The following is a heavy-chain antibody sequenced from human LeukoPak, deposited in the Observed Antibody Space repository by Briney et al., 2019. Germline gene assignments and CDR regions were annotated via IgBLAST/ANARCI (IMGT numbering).Heavy chain of an antibody. CDR3: ATMRSRIITARPGNPAFDY. CDR1: GYTFTSYD. V-gene: IGHV1-18*01. J-gene: IGHJ4*02. Sequence: ASVKVSCKASGYTFTSYDISWVRQAPGQGLEWMGWISTYNDNTHYAQKLQGRVTMTTDTSTSTVYMELKSLRSDDTAVYYCATMRSRIITARPGNPAFDYWGRGTLVTVSS. CDR2: ISTYNDNT. D-gene: IGHD6-6*01.